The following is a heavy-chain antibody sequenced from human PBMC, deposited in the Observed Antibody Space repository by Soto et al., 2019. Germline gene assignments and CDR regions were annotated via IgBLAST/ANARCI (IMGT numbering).Heavy chain of an antibody. CDR3: ARDEGLKRFGCGGDCYSTPFDY. J-gene: IGHJ4*02. CDR1: GYTFSSYT. V-gene: IGHV1-18*04. D-gene: IGHD2-21*02. CDR2: ISAHNGNR. Sequence: QVLLVQSGGEVKKPGASVKVSCKASGYTFSSYTISWVRQAPGQGLEWMGWISAHNGNRNYAQKVQGRVTMTADTSTSTAYMELRSLRSDDTAVYYCARDEGLKRFGCGGDCYSTPFDYWGQGTLVTVSS.